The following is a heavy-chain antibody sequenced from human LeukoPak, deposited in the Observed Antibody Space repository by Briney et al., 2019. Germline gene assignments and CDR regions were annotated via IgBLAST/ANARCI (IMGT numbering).Heavy chain of an antibody. Sequence: GGSLRLSCAASGLTFSSYGMHWVRQAPGKGLEWVAVIWYDGSNKYYADSVKGRFTISRDNSKNTLYLQMNSLRAEDTAVYYCARRFVWLQSVDAFDIWGQGTMVTVSS. J-gene: IGHJ3*02. CDR1: GLTFSSYG. CDR3: ARRFVWLQSVDAFDI. V-gene: IGHV3-33*01. D-gene: IGHD5-18*01. CDR2: IWYDGSNK.